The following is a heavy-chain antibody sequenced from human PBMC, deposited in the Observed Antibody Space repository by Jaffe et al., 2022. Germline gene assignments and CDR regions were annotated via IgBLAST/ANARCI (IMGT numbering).Heavy chain of an antibody. V-gene: IGHV1-69*05. J-gene: IGHJ3*02. CDR2: IIPIFGTA. Sequence: QVQLVQSGAEVKKPGSSVKVSCKASGGTFSSYAISWVRQAPGQGLEWMGGIIPIFGTANYAQKFQGRVTITTDESTSTAYMELSSLRSEDTAVYYCAREHYDILTGYYNPDAFDIWGQGTMVTVSS. CDR1: GGTFSSYA. CDR3: AREHYDILTGYYNPDAFDI. D-gene: IGHD3-9*01.